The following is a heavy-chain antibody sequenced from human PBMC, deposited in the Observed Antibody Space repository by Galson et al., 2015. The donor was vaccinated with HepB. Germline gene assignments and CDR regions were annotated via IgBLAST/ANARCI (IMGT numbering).Heavy chain of an antibody. D-gene: IGHD3-10*01. Sequence: LRLSCAASGFTFSRYTMYWVRQAPRKGLESVSYISSNGNIVYDAATVKGRFTISRDTAQNSLYLQMNSLRDEDTAVYYCARVHFGLESISGYWYFDLWGRGTLVTVSS. CDR1: GFTFSRYT. V-gene: IGHV3-48*02. CDR3: ARVHFGLESISGYWYFDL. CDR2: ISSNGNIV. J-gene: IGHJ2*01.